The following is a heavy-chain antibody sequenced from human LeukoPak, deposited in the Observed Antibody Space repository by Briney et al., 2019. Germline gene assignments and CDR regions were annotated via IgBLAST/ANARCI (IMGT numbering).Heavy chain of an antibody. CDR3: ARVVYSYGYSTFDY. CDR2: IYYSGST. J-gene: IGHJ4*02. V-gene: IGHV4-31*02. Sequence: LRLSCAASGFTFSSYAMSWVRQHPGKGLEWIGYIYYSGSTYYNPSLKSRVTISVDTSKNQFSLKLSSVTAADTAVYYCARVVYSYGYSTFDYWGQGTLVTVSS. CDR1: GFTFSSYA. D-gene: IGHD5-18*01.